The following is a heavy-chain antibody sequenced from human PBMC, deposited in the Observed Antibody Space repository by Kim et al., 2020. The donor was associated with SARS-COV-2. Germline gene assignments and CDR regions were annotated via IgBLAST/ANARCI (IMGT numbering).Heavy chain of an antibody. D-gene: IGHD6-13*01. CDR1: GGSISSYY. Sequence: SETLSLTCTASGGSISSYYWSWIRQPPGKGLEWIGYIYYSGSTNYNPSLKSRVTISVDTSKNQFSLKLSSVTAADTAVYYCARDSSSWSGWFDPWGQGTLVTVSS. CDR3: ARDSSSWSGWFDP. CDR2: IYYSGST. V-gene: IGHV4-59*13. J-gene: IGHJ5*02.